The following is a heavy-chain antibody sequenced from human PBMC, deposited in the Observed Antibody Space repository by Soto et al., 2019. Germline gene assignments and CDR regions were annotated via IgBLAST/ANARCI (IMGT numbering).Heavy chain of an antibody. D-gene: IGHD2-21*02. CDR2: IYYSGST. V-gene: IGHV4-39*01. Sequence: QLQLQESGPGLVKPSETLSLTCTVSGGSISSSSYYWGWIRQPPGKGLEWIGSIYYSGSTYYNPSLKSRVTISVDTSKNQFSLKLSSVTAADTAVYYCAAPIVVVTAVGTEYYFDYWGQGTLVTXSS. CDR3: AAPIVVVTAVGTEYYFDY. CDR1: GGSISSSSYY. J-gene: IGHJ4*02.